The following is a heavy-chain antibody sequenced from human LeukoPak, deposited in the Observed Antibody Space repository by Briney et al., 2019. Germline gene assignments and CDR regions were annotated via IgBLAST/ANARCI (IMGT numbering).Heavy chain of an antibody. CDR3: AGTKWFGEFNDY. Sequence: MASETLSLTCTVSGGSISGYYWSWIRQPPGKGLEWIGYIYYSGTTNYNPSLKSRVTISVDTPKNQFSLKLSSVTAADTAVYYCAGTKWFGEFNDYWGQGTLVTVSS. D-gene: IGHD3-10*01. V-gene: IGHV4-59*08. J-gene: IGHJ4*02. CDR1: GGSISGYY. CDR2: IYYSGTT.